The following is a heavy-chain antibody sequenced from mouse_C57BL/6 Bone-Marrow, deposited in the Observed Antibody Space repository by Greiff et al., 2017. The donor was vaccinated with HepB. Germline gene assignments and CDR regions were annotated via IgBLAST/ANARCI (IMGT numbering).Heavy chain of an antibody. CDR3: ARALYDYDGDWYFDV. CDR1: GFTFSSYT. V-gene: IGHV5-9*01. D-gene: IGHD2-4*01. CDR2: ISGGGGNT. Sequence: EVHLVESGGGLVKPGGSLKLSCAASGFTFSSYTMSWVRQTPEKRLEWVATISGGGGNTYYPDSVKGRFTISRDNAKNTLYLQMSSLRSEDTALYYCARALYDYDGDWYFDVWGTGTTVTVSS. J-gene: IGHJ1*03.